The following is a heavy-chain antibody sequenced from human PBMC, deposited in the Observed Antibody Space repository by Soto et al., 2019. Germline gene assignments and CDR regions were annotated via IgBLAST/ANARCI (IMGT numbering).Heavy chain of an antibody. D-gene: IGHD1-1*01. CDR1: GFTFHNYW. V-gene: IGHV3-74*01. J-gene: IGHJ5*02. CDR3: AKVATGSYNWFDP. CDR2: INTDGSRT. Sequence: XXSLRLSFAASGFTFHNYWMHWVPQAPGKGLVWVSRINTDGSRTNYADSVKGRFTISRDNAKNTLYLQMDSLRAEDTAVYYCAKVATGSYNWFDPWGQGTLVTVSS.